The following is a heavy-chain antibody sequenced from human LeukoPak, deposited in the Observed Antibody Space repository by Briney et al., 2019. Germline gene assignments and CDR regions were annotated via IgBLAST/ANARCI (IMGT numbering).Heavy chain of an antibody. CDR2: IYYSGST. J-gene: IGHJ3*02. CDR1: SDSISSSSYS. Sequence: SETLSLTCTVSSDSISSSSYSWGWIRQPPGKGLEWIGSIYYSGSTYYNPSLKSRVTMSVDTSKNQFSLKLSSVTAADTAVYYCARVMTTVTTLDAFDIWGQGTMVTVSS. CDR3: ARVMTTVTTLDAFDI. D-gene: IGHD4-17*01. V-gene: IGHV4-39*07.